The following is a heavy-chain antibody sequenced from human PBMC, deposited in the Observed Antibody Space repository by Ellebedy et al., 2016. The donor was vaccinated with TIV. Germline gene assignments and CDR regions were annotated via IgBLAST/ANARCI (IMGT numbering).Heavy chain of an antibody. D-gene: IGHD6-13*01. CDR1: GFTFSSYA. V-gene: IGHV3-23*01. CDR2: ISGSGGST. CDR3: ARDRGSNSWYRGGWFDS. Sequence: GESLKISXAASGFTFSSYAMSWVRQAPGKGLEWVSAISGSGGSTYYADSVKGRFTISRDNSKDTLYLQMNSLRAEDTAVYYCARDRGSNSWYRGGWFDSWGQGTLVTVSS. J-gene: IGHJ5*01.